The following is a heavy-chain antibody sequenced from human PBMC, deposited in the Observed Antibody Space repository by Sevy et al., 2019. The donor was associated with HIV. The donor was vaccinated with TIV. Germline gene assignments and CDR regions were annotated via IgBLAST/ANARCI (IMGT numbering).Heavy chain of an antibody. CDR1: GGSISSSSYY. CDR2: IYYSGST. J-gene: IGHJ4*02. Sequence: SEILSLTCTVSGGSISSSSYYWGWIRQPPGKGLESIGSIYYSGSTYYNPSLKSRVTISVDTSKNQFSLKLSSVTAADTAVYYCARHAGYSSGWLYYFDYWGQGTLVTVSS. CDR3: ARHAGYSSGWLYYFDY. V-gene: IGHV4-39*01. D-gene: IGHD6-19*01.